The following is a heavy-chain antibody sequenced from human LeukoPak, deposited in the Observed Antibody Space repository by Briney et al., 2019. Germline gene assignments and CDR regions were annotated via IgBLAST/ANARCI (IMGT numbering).Heavy chain of an antibody. V-gene: IGHV4-59*01. J-gene: IGHJ4*02. Sequence: SETLSLTCTVSGGSISNYSWSWIRQPPGKGLEWIGYIYYSGSTNYNPSLKSRVTISVDMSKNQFSLKLSSVTAADTAVYYCARVRDTAMIRIDYWGQGTLVTVSS. CDR2: IYYSGST. CDR1: GGSISNYS. CDR3: ARVRDTAMIRIDY. D-gene: IGHD5-18*01.